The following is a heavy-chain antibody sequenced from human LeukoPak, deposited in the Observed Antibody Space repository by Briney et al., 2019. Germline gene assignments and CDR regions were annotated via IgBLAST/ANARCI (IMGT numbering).Heavy chain of an antibody. D-gene: IGHD3-3*01. CDR1: GLTLSSYG. J-gene: IGHJ4*02. Sequence: PGESLTLSCAPSGLTLSSYGMHWLRQAPGQGLEWVAFIRYEGSNIYYADSVKGRFTISRDNSQNTLYLQMNSLRAEDTAVYYCAKGFFWSGYYPFDYWGQGTLVTVSS. V-gene: IGHV3-30*02. CDR3: AKGFFWSGYYPFDY. CDR2: IRYEGSNI.